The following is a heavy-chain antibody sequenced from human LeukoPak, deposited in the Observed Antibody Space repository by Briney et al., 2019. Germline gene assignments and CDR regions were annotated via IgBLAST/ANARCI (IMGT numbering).Heavy chain of an antibody. CDR2: IYYSGST. D-gene: IGHD6-19*01. J-gene: IGHJ3*02. CDR3: ARSGIAVAGPDAFDI. V-gene: IGHV4-59*01. Sequence: PSETLSLTCTVSGGSISSYYWSWIRQPPGKGLKWIGYIYYSGSTNYNPSLKSRVTISVKTSKNQFSLKQSSVTGADSAVYYRARSGIAVAGPDAFDIWGQGTMVTVSS. CDR1: GGSISSYY.